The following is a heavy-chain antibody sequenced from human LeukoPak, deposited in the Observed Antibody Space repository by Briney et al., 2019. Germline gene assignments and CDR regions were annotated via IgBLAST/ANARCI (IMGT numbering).Heavy chain of an antibody. D-gene: IGHD2-8*01. J-gene: IGHJ4*02. CDR2: FSASDGSR. V-gene: IGHV3-23*01. CDR1: GFSFSSYG. Sequence: GGSLRLSCEASGFSFSSYGMSWVRQAPGEGLEWVSGFSASDGSRYYADSVKGRFTISRDNSKNTLYLQMNSLRAEDTAVYYCASYCTNGVCFNYWGQGTLVTVSS. CDR3: ASYCTNGVCFNY.